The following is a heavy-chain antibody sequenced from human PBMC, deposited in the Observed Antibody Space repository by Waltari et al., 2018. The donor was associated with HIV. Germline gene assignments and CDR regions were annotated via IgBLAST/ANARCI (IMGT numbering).Heavy chain of an antibody. J-gene: IGHJ4*02. D-gene: IGHD6-19*01. CDR2: IIPILGTP. CDR1: GDTFSSYG. V-gene: IGHV1-69*11. CDR3: VREGRSSTAWYYFDF. Sequence: VQLVQSGAEVKKPGSSVKVSCKASGDTFSSYGINWVRQAPGQRLEWIGGIIPILGTPIYAQMFQDRVSITADETTTTAYMELRSLRSEDTAVYYCVREGRSSTAWYYFDFWGQGTLVTVSS.